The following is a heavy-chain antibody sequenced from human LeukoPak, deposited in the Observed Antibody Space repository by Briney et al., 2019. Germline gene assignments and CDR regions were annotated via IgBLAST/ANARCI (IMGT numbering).Heavy chain of an antibody. CDR3: ARGGPGIWEYYFDY. V-gene: IGHV1-2*04. CDR2: INPNSGGT. D-gene: IGHD6-13*01. J-gene: IGHJ4*02. CDR1: GYTFTGYY. Sequence: GASVKVSCKASGYTFTGYYMHWVRQAPGQGLEWMGWINPNSGGTNYAQKFQGWVTMTRDTSISTAYMELSRLRSDDTAVYYCARGGPGIWEYYFDYWGQGTLVTVSS.